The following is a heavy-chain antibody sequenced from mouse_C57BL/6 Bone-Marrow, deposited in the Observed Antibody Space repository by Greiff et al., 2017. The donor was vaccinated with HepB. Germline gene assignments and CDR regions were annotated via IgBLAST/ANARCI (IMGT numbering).Heavy chain of an antibody. Sequence: EVHLVESGGGLVQPGGSMKLSCVASGFTFSNYWMNWVRQSPEKGLEWVAQIRLKSDNYATHYAESVKGRFTISRDDSKSSVYLQMNNLRAEDTGIYYCTTIVTAWFAYWGQGTLVTVSA. V-gene: IGHV6-3*01. D-gene: IGHD2-5*01. CDR3: TTIVTAWFAY. CDR1: GFTFSNYW. J-gene: IGHJ3*01. CDR2: IRLKSDNYAT.